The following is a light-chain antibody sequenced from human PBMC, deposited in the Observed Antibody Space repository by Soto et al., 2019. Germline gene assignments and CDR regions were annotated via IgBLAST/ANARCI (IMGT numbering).Light chain of an antibody. CDR3: CSYAGSYTLV. V-gene: IGLV2-11*01. CDR1: SSDVGGYHY. Sequence: QSVLTQPRSVSGSPGQSVTLSCTGTSSDVGGYHYVSWYQHHPGKAPKIIIYEVNKRPSGVPDRFSGSKSGNTASLTISWLQTEDEADYYCCSYAGSYTLVFGGGTKLTVL. CDR2: EVN. J-gene: IGLJ2*01.